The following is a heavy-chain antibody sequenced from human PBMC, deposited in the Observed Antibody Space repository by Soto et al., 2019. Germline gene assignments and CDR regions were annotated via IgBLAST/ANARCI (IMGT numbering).Heavy chain of an antibody. Sequence: TLSLTCSVSGGSINSGRSSWNWIRQAPGKGLEWIASIYHSGSTYYNPSLKSRVSISVDRPENQFSLKLSSVTAADTAVYYCTKGPNWNYYYYGVDVWGQGTTVTVSS. V-gene: IGHV4-30-2*01. CDR2: IYHSGST. CDR3: TKGPNWNYYYYGVDV. D-gene: IGHD1-20*01. CDR1: GGSINSGRSS. J-gene: IGHJ6*02.